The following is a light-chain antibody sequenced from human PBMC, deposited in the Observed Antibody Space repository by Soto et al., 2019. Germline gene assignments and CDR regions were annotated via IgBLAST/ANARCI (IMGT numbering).Light chain of an antibody. Sequence: QSVLTQPPSASGTPGQRVTVSCSGTKSNIGSNTVNWYQQLPGTAPKLLIYSNNQRPSGVPDRFSASKSGTSASLAISGLQCEDEADYYCASWDDRLDGHAVFGGGTKLTVL. V-gene: IGLV1-44*01. J-gene: IGLJ3*02. CDR1: KSNIGSNT. CDR3: ASWDDRLDGHAV. CDR2: SNN.